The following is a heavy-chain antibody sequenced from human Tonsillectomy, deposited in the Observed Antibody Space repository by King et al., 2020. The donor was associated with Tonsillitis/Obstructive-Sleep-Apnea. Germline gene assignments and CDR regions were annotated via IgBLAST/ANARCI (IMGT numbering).Heavy chain of an antibody. CDR3: ARGSYGSSFDYYMDV. D-gene: IGHD6-13*01. CDR2: ISTYTGNP. V-gene: IGHV7-4-1*02. CDR1: GYTFSTYA. Sequence: VQLVQSGSELKKPGASVKVSCKASGYTFSTYAMNWVRQAPGQGLEWMGWISTYTGNPTYAQGFTGRFVFSLDTSVTTTYLQISSLKAEDTAVYYCARGSYGSSFDYYMDVWGKGTTVTVSS. J-gene: IGHJ6*03.